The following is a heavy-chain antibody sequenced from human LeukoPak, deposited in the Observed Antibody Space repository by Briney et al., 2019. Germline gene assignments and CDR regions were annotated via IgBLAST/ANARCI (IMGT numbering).Heavy chain of an antibody. CDR1: GGSISSYY. CDR3: ARHSGTYNDFDY. CDR2: IYYSGST. V-gene: IGHV4-59*08. J-gene: IGHJ4*02. D-gene: IGHD1-26*01. Sequence: SVTLSLTCTVSGGSISSYYWSWIRQPPGKGLEWIGYIYYSGSTSYNPSLKSRVSISVDTSKNQFSLKLTSVTAADTAVYYCARHSGTYNDFDYWGQGTLVTVSS.